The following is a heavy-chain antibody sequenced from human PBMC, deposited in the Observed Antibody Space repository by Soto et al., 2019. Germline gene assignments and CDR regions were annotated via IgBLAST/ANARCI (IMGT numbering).Heavy chain of an antibody. J-gene: IGHJ4*02. CDR2: ISAYSGNT. CDR3: ARGLVTATYAY. D-gene: IGHD2-21*02. V-gene: IGHV1-18*01. CDR1: GYIFASNG. Sequence: QVQLVQSGAELKEPGASVKISCKASGYIFASNGMSLVRQAPGQGLEWMGWISAYSGNTKYAQKLQGRLTMTTDTSTSTAYMELGSLTSDDTAVYFCARGLVTATYAYWGQGTLVTVSS.